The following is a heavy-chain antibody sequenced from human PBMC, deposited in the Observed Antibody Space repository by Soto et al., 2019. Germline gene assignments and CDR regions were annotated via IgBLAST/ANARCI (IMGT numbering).Heavy chain of an antibody. D-gene: IGHD3-10*01. V-gene: IGHV4-59*01. CDR2: IHYSGST. J-gene: IGHJ6*04. CDR3: ARVLDSGTSDV. CDR1: GGSIDSYD. Sequence: SETLSLTCTVSGGSIDSYDWSWIRQPPGKGLEWIGYIHYSGSTRYNPSLKSRVTISVDMSKNHFSLKLSSVTAADTAVYYCARVLDSGTSDVWGKGTTVTVSS.